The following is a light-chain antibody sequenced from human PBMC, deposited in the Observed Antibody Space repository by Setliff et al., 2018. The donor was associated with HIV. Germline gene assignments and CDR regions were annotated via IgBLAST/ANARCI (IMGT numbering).Light chain of an antibody. J-gene: IGLJ2*01. CDR3: CSYEDSYTSI. CDR2: DVS. CDR1: SSDVGGYNY. Sequence: ALTQPRSVSGSPGQSVTISCTGTSSDVGGYNYVSWYQQHPGKAPKLMIYDVSKRPSGVPDRFSGSKSGNTASLTISGLQAEDEADYYCCSYEDSYTSIFGGGTKVTVL. V-gene: IGLV2-11*01.